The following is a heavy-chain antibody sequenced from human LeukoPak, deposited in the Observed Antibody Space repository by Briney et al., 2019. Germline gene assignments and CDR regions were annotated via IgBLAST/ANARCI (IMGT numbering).Heavy chain of an antibody. CDR3: ARVSRDGYNFDY. Sequence: ASEKVSCKAAGYTFTRYGISWARQAPGQGLEWMGWISVYNGNTNYAQKFQGRVTMTTDTSTSTAYMDLRSVRSDDTAVYYCARVSRDGYNFDYWGQGTLVTVSS. J-gene: IGHJ4*02. D-gene: IGHD5-24*01. V-gene: IGHV1-18*01. CDR2: ISVYNGNT. CDR1: GYTFTRYG.